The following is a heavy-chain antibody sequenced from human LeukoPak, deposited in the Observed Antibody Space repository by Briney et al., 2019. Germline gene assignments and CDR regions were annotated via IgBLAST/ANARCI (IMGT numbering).Heavy chain of an antibody. V-gene: IGHV3-30-3*01. CDR1: GFTFSTYA. CDR2: ISYDGSNK. J-gene: IGHJ4*02. CDR3: ARSYRSGWHYFDY. Sequence: GGSLRLSCAASGFTFSTYAMHWVRQAPGKGLEWVAVISYDGSNKYYADSVKGRFTTSRDNSKNTLYLQMNSLRTEDTAVYYCARSYRSGWHYFDYWGQGTLVTVSS. D-gene: IGHD6-19*01.